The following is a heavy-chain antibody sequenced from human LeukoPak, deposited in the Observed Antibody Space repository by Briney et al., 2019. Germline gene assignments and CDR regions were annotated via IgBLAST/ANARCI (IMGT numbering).Heavy chain of an antibody. CDR3: ARDIAAAGFHY. V-gene: IGHV3-21*01. CDR1: GFTFSSYG. CDR2: ISSSSSYI. J-gene: IGHJ4*02. Sequence: PGGSLRFSCAASGFTFSSYGMNWVRQAPGKGLEWVSSISSSSSYIYYADSVKGRFTISRDNAKNSLYLQMNSLRAEDTAVYYCARDIAAAGFHYWGQGTLVTVSS. D-gene: IGHD6-13*01.